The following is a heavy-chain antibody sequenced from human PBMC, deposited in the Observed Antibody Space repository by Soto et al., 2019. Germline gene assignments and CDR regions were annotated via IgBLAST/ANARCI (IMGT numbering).Heavy chain of an antibody. V-gene: IGHV3-21*06. D-gene: IGHD4-17*01. Sequence: PWWSLRLSCSASVFTCSRFELHWVRQAPGKGLEWISSVSGSSSYIYYADSVKGRFTVSRDNANNLVFLQMNGLRPEDTAMYYCARDLRGHYGPWGQGTMVTVSS. J-gene: IGHJ3*01. CDR1: VFTCSRFE. CDR3: ARDLRGHYGP. CDR2: VSGSSSYI.